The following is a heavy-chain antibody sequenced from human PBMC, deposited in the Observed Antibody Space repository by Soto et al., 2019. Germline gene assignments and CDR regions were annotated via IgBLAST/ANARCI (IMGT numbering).Heavy chain of an antibody. CDR1: GFTFSSYG. D-gene: IGHD2-2*01. Sequence: PGGSLRLSXAASGFTFSSYGMHWVRQAPGKGLEWVAVISYDGSNKYYADSVKGRFTISRDNSKNTLYLQMNSLRAEDTAVYYCAKTFVPAASYYYYMDVWGKGTTVTVSS. V-gene: IGHV3-30*18. CDR2: ISYDGSNK. J-gene: IGHJ6*03. CDR3: AKTFVPAASYYYYMDV.